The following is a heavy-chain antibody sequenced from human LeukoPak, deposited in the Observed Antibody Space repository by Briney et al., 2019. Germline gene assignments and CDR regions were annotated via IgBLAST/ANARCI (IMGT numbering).Heavy chain of an antibody. V-gene: IGHV3-49*04. CDR2: IRSKTYGGTT. J-gene: IGHJ4*02. CDR1: GFTFGDYA. CDR3: TRDQTPYY. Sequence: GGSLRPSCTASGFTFGDYAMTWVRQAPGKGLEWVGFIRSKTYGGTTEYAASVKGRFTISRDDSKGIAYLQMNSLKTEDTAVYYCTRDQTPYYWGQGTLVTVSS.